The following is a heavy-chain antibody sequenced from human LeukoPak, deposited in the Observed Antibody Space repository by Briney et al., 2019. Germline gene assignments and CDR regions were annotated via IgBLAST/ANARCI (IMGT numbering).Heavy chain of an antibody. D-gene: IGHD3-3*01. CDR3: QSRFLEWLLDY. Sequence: PSETLSLTCAVYGGSFSGYYWSWIRQPPGKGLEWIGEISHSGSTNYNPSPKSRVTISVDTSKNQFSLKLSSVAAADTAIYYCQSRFLEWLLDYWGQGTLVTVSS. CDR1: GGSFSGYY. CDR2: ISHSGST. J-gene: IGHJ4*02. V-gene: IGHV4-34*01.